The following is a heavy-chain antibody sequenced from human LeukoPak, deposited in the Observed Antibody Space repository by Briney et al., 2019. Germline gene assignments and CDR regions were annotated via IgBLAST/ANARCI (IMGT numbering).Heavy chain of an antibody. CDR1: GFTFSSYG. CDR3: ARGLGSRNKIRKSPRSERTYYMDV. CDR2: IRYDGSNK. Sequence: GGSLRLSCAASGFTFSSYGMHWVRQAPGKGLEWVAFIRYDGSNKYYADSVKGRFTISRDNSKNTLYLQMNSLRAEDTAVYYCARGLGSRNKIRKSPRSERTYYMDVWGKGTTVTVSS. J-gene: IGHJ6*03. V-gene: IGHV3-30*02. D-gene: IGHD1-1*01.